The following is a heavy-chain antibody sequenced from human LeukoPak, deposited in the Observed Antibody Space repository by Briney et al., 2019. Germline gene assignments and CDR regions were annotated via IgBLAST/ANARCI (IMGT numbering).Heavy chain of an antibody. V-gene: IGHV1-2*02. CDR2: INPNSGGT. J-gene: IGHJ4*02. CDR1: GYTFTGYY. D-gene: IGHD6-13*01. Sequence: ASVKVSCKASGYTFTGYYMHWVRQAPGQGLEWMGWINPNSGGTNYAQKFQGRVTMTRDTSISTAYMELSRLRSDDTAVYYCARDRTGGIAAASFLFDYWGQGTLVTVSS. CDR3: ARDRTGGIAAASFLFDY.